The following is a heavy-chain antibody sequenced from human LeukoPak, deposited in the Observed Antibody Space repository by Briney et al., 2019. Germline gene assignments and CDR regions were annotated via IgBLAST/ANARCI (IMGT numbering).Heavy chain of an antibody. CDR3: ARGEGLGDFDY. CDR2: IYYSGTT. CDR1: GGSISSYY. V-gene: IGHV4-59*01. J-gene: IGHJ4*02. Sequence: SETLSLTCTVSGGSISSYYWSWIRRPPAKGREWIGYIYYSGTTNYNPSLKSRVTISVDTSKNQFSLKLSSVTAGDAAVYYCARGEGLGDFDYWGQGALVTVSS. D-gene: IGHD5-24*01.